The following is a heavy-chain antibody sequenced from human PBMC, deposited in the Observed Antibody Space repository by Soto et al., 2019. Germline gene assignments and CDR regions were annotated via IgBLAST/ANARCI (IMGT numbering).Heavy chain of an antibody. CDR1: GFTFSSYG. CDR2: ISYDGSNK. Sequence: QVQLVESGGGVVQPGRSLRLSCAASGFTFSSYGMHWLRQAPGKGLEWVAVISYDGSNKYYADSVKGRFTISRDNSKNTLYLQMNSLRAEDTAVYYCAKDVRGYYYGMDVWGQGTTVTVSS. CDR3: AKDVRGYYYGMDV. V-gene: IGHV3-30*18. J-gene: IGHJ6*02.